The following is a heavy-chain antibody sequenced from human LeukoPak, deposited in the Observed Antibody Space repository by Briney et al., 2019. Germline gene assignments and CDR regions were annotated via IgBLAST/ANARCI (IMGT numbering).Heavy chain of an antibody. D-gene: IGHD6-19*01. Sequence: SETLSLTCTVSGYSISSGYFWGWFRQPPGKGLEWIGEINHSGSTNYNPSLKSRVTISVDTSKNQFSLKLSSVTAADTAVYYCARHGRVADFFDYWGQGTLVTVSS. CDR3: ARHGRVADFFDY. CDR2: INHSGST. J-gene: IGHJ4*02. CDR1: GYSISSGYF. V-gene: IGHV4-38-2*02.